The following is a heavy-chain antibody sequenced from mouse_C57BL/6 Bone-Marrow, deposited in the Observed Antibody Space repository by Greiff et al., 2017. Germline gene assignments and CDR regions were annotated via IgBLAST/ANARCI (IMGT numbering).Heavy chain of an antibody. CDR3: ASPDYYGSSFAY. J-gene: IGHJ3*01. CDR1: GYTFTSYG. CDR2: IYPRSGNT. V-gene: IGHV1-81*01. D-gene: IGHD1-1*01. Sequence: VQLQQSGAELARPGASVKLSCKASGYTFTSYGISWVKQRTGQGLEWIGEIYPRSGNTYYNEKFKGKATLTADKSSSTAYMELRSLTSEDSAVYFCASPDYYGSSFAYWGQGTLVTVSA.